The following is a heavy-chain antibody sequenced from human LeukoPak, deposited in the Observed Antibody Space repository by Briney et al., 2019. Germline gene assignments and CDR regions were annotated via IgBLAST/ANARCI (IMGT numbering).Heavy chain of an antibody. J-gene: IGHJ4*02. V-gene: IGHV4-34*01. CDR3: ARVQLVRGKYFDY. Sequence: SETLSLTCAVYGGSFSGYYWSWIRQPPGKGLEWIGEINHSGSINYNPSLKSRVTISVDTSKNQFSLKLSSVTAADTAVYYCARVQLVRGKYFDYWGQGTLVTVSS. CDR2: INHSGSI. CDR1: GGSFSGYY. D-gene: IGHD3-10*01.